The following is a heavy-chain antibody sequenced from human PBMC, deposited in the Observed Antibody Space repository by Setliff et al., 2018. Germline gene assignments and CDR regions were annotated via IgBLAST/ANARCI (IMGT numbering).Heavy chain of an antibody. V-gene: IGHV1-69*10. CDR2: IIPVLGMT. Sequence: SVKVSCKASGDPFNAYGVSWVRQAPGQGLEWMGAIIPVLGMTDYAQKFQGRLTITADQSTTTVYMELSSLRFDDTAIHYCAKDGSSVVRFLEWSHKDYYYMDVWGKGTTVTVSS. D-gene: IGHD3-3*01. CDR3: AKDGSSVVRFLEWSHKDYYYMDV. J-gene: IGHJ6*03. CDR1: GDPFNAYG.